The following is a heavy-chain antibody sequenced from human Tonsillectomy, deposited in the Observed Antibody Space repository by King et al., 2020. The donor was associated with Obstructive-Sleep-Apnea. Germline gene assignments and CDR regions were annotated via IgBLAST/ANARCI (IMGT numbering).Heavy chain of an antibody. CDR2: IYYSGST. CDR1: GGSISSYY. D-gene: IGHD5-18*01. J-gene: IGHJ4*02. V-gene: IGHV4-59*01. Sequence: LQLQESGPGLVKPSETLSLTCTVSGGSISSYYWSWIRQPPGKGLEWIGYIYYSGSTNYNPSLKSRATISADTSKNQFSLRLRSVTAADTAVYYCATQGYSYGPFDYWGQGTLVTVSS. CDR3: ATQGYSYGPFDY.